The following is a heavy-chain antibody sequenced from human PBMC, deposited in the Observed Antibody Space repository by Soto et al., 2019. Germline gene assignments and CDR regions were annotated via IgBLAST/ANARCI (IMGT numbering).Heavy chain of an antibody. V-gene: IGHV4-34*01. CDR2: INTSGST. J-gene: IGHJ6*02. CDR3: AREYRVANEAAGGDYNYYGMDV. D-gene: IGHD5-12*01. Sequence: PSETLSLTCAVYGGSFSGYYWSWIRQPAGKGLEWIGDINTSGSTNYNPSLKSRVTISVDTSKNQFSLKLSSVTAADTAVYYCAREYRVANEAAGGDYNYYGMDVWGQGTTVTVSS. CDR1: GGSFSGYY.